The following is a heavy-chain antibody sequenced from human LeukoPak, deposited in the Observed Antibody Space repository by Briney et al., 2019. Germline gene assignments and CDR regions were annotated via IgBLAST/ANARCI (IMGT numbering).Heavy chain of an antibody. CDR3: ASPYSSSTTFDY. CDR1: GGTFSSYA. J-gene: IGHJ4*02. V-gene: IGHV1-69*05. Sequence: SVKVSCQGSGGTFSSYAISWVRQAPGQGLEWMGGNIPIFGRTNYTQKFQGRVTITTDESTSTAYMELSSMRSEDTAVYYCASPYSSSTTFDYWGQGTLVSVSS. CDR2: NIPIFGRT. D-gene: IGHD6-6*01.